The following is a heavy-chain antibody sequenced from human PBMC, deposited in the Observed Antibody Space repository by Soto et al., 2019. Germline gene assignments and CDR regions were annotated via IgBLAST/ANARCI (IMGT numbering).Heavy chain of an antibody. D-gene: IGHD5-18*01. CDR3: ARGIQLWPGRPYGMDV. J-gene: IGHJ6*02. CDR1: GFTFSSYA. Sequence: GGSLRLSCAASGFTFSSYAMHWVRQAPGKGLEWVAVISYDGSNKYYADSVKGRFTISRDNSKNTLYLQMSSLRSEDTAVYYCARGIQLWPGRPYGMDVWGQGTTVTVSS. V-gene: IGHV3-30-3*01. CDR2: ISYDGSNK.